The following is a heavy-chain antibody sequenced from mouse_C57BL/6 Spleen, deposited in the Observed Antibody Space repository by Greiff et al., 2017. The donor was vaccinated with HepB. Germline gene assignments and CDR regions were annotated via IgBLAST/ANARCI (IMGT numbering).Heavy chain of an antibody. CDR3: AREGGPYYFDY. J-gene: IGHJ2*01. CDR1: GYSFTGYY. D-gene: IGHD3-3*01. CDR2: INPSTGGT. Sequence: EVKLMESGPELVKPGASVKISCKASGYSFTGYYMNWVKQSPEKSLEWIGEINPSTGGTTYNQKFKAKATLTVDKSSSTAYMQLKSLTSEDSAVYYCAREGGPYYFDYWGQGTTLTVSS. V-gene: IGHV1-42*01.